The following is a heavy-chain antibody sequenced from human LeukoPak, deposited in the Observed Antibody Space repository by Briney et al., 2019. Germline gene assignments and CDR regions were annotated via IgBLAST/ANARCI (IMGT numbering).Heavy chain of an antibody. CDR1: GYSFISYN. Sequence: ASVKVSCKASGYSFISYNMNWVRQAPGQGLEWMGWISAYNGNTNYAQKLQGRVTMTTDTSTSTAYMELRSLRSDDTAVYYCARDSCSSTSCYSFPRYMDVWGKGTTVTVSS. CDR2: ISAYNGNT. J-gene: IGHJ6*03. CDR3: ARDSCSSTSCYSFPRYMDV. D-gene: IGHD2-2*01. V-gene: IGHV1-18*01.